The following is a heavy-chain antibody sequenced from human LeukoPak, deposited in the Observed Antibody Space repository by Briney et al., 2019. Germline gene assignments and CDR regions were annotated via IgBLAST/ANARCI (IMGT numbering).Heavy chain of an antibody. V-gene: IGHV3-48*01. CDR3: ARTYSSSWYRTPLKNWFDP. J-gene: IGHJ5*02. D-gene: IGHD6-13*01. CDR2: INGGGSPI. Sequence: PGGSLRLSCAASGFIFSRDSMNWVRQAPGKGLEWVAYINGGGSPIYYADSVRGRFTISRDNAKNSLYLQMNSLRAEDTAVYYCARTYSSSWYRTPLKNWFDPWGQGTLVTVSS. CDR1: GFIFSRDS.